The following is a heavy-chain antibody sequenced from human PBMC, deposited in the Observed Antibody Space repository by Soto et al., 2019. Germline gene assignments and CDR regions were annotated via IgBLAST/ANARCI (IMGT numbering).Heavy chain of an antibody. CDR3: ARDLRYGSSYFDF. CDR1: GFIFSDYY. D-gene: IGHD3-10*01. CDR2: ISSSGSYT. V-gene: IGHV3-11*06. Sequence: GGSLRLSCAASGFIFSDYYMSWIRQAPGKGLEWVSYISSSGSYTNYADSVKGRFTISRDNAKNSLFLQMNSLRAEDTAVYHCARDLRYGSSYFDFWGQGTLVTVSS. J-gene: IGHJ4*02.